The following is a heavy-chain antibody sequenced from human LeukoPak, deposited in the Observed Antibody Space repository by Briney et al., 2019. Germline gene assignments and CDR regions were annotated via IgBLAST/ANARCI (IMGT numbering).Heavy chain of an antibody. Sequence: SETLSLTCTVSGGSISSGIYYWTWIRQHPGKGLELIGYIYYSGSTNYNPSLKSRVTISVDTSKNQFSLKLTSVTAADTAVYYCARVWSSRKAFDIWGQGTMVTVSS. CDR3: ARVWSSRKAFDI. CDR1: GGSISSGIYY. V-gene: IGHV4-61*01. CDR2: IYYSGST. D-gene: IGHD3-16*01. J-gene: IGHJ3*02.